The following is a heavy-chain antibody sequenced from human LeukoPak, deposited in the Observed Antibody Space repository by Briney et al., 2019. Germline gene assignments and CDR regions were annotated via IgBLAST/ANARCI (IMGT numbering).Heavy chain of an antibody. Sequence: GGSLRLSCAASGFTFSSYEMNWVRQAPGKGLEWVSYISSSGSTIYYADSVKGRFTISRDNSKNTLYLQMNSLRAEDTAVYYCAKSLAVAGTGAFDYWGQGTLVTVSS. CDR2: ISSSGSTI. CDR3: AKSLAVAGTGAFDY. CDR1: GFTFSSYE. D-gene: IGHD6-19*01. V-gene: IGHV3-48*03. J-gene: IGHJ4*02.